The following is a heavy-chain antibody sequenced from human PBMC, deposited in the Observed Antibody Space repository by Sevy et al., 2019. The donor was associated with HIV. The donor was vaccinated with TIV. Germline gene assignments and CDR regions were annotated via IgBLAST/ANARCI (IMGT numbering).Heavy chain of an antibody. CDR2: ISSSSSTI. CDR1: GFTFSSYS. J-gene: IGHJ6*02. Sequence: GGSLRLSCAASGFTFSSYSMNWVRQAPGKGLEWVSYISSSSSTIYYADSVKGRFTISRDNAKNSLYLQMTSLRDEDTAVYYCARDRIVVVPAADFGYYYGMDVWGQGTTVTVSS. V-gene: IGHV3-48*02. D-gene: IGHD2-2*01. CDR3: ARDRIVVVPAADFGYYYGMDV.